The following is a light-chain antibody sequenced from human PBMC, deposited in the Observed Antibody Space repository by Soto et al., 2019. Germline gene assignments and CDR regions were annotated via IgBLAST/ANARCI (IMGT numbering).Light chain of an antibody. Sequence: EIVMTQSPATLSVSPGEGATLSCKASQNVYNNLAWYQQRPGQPPRLLIYNASTRATGIAARFSGSGDGTEFTLTFSSLQSEDFAVYFCQQRRNRPLTFGGGTKVEI. CDR1: QNVYNN. CDR2: NAS. J-gene: IGKJ4*01. CDR3: QQRRNRPLT. V-gene: IGKV3-15*01.